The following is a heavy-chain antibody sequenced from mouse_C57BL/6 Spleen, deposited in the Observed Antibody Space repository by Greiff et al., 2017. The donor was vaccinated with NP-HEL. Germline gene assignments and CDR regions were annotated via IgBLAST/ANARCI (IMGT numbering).Heavy chain of an antibody. D-gene: IGHD2-3*01. CDR1: GYSITSGYY. V-gene: IGHV3-6*01. Sequence: EVQLVESGPGLVKPSQSLSLTCSVTGYSITSGYYWNWIRQFPGNKLEWMGYISYDGSNNYNPSLKNRISITRDTSKNQFFLKLNSVTTEDTATYYCARVPSYDPYAMDYWGQGTSVTVSS. CDR3: ARVPSYDPYAMDY. CDR2: ISYDGSN. J-gene: IGHJ4*01.